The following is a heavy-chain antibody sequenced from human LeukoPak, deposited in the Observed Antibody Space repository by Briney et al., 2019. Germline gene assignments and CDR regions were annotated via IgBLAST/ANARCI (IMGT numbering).Heavy chain of an antibody. D-gene: IGHD6-19*01. V-gene: IGHV3-30-3*01. J-gene: IGHJ5*02. CDR3: ARDRGAQYSSGWLNWFDP. CDR2: ISYDGSNK. Sequence: GGSLRLSCAASGFTFSSYAMHWVRQAPGKGLEWVAVISYDGSNKYYADSVKGRFTISRDNSKNTLYLQMNSLRAEDTAVYYCARDRGAQYSSGWLNWFDPWGQGTLVTVSS. CDR1: GFTFSSYA.